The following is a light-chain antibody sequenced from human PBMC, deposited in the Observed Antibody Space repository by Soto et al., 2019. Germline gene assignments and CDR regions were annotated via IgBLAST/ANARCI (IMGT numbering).Light chain of an antibody. Sequence: ALTQPPSASGTPGQRVTISCSGSSSNIGSNTVNWYQQLPGTAPKLLIYSNNQRPSGVPDRFSGSKSGTSASLAISGLQSEDEADYYCAAWDDSLNGLYVFGTGTKVTVL. V-gene: IGLV1-44*01. CDR3: AAWDDSLNGLYV. CDR1: SSNIGSNT. CDR2: SNN. J-gene: IGLJ1*01.